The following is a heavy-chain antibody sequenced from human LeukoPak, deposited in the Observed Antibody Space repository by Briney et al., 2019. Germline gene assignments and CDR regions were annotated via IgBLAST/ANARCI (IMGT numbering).Heavy chain of an antibody. CDR2: ISGSGGST. D-gene: IGHD6-13*01. Sequence: PGGSLRLSCAASGFTFSSYAMSWVRQAPGKGLEWVSGISGSGGSTYYADSVKGRFTISRDNSKNTLYLQMNSLRAEDTAVYYCAKDYVGSSSWYESAFDIWGQGTMVTVSS. CDR1: GFTFSSYA. J-gene: IGHJ3*02. CDR3: AKDYVGSSSWYESAFDI. V-gene: IGHV3-23*01.